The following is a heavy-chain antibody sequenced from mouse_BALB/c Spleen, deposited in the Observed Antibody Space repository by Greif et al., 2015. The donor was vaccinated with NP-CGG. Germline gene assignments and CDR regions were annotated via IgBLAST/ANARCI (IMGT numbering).Heavy chain of an antibody. V-gene: IGHV7-3*02. CDR2: IRNKANGYTT. CDR1: GFTFTDYY. J-gene: IGHJ4*01. Sequence: EVKLVESGGGLVQPGGSLRLSCATSGFTFTDYYMSWVRQPPGKALEWLGFIRNKANGYTTEYSASVKGRFTISRDNSQSILYLQMNTLRAEDSATYYCARRYDYAMDYWGQGTSVTVSS. D-gene: IGHD2-14*01. CDR3: ARRYDYAMDY.